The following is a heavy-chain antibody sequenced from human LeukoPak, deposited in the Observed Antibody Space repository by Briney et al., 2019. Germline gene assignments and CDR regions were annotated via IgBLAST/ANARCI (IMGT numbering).Heavy chain of an antibody. CDR1: GGSISSYY. J-gene: IGHJ4*02. CDR2: IYYSGST. CDR3: ARGTGEYVDY. D-gene: IGHD7-27*01. Sequence: PSETLSLTCTVSGGSISSYYWSWIRQPPGKGLEWIGYIYYSGSTNYNPSLKSRVTISVDTSKNQFSLKLSSVTAADTAVYYCARGTGEYVDYWGQGTLVTVSS. V-gene: IGHV4-59*01.